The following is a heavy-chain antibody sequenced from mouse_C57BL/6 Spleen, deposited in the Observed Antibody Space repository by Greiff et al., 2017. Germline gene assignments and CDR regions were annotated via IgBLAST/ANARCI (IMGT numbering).Heavy chain of an antibody. CDR1: GYTFTSYG. V-gene: IGHV1-81*01. CDR2: IYPRSGNT. Sequence: VQLQQSGAELARPGASVQLSCKASGYTFTSYGISWVKQRTGQGLEWIGEIYPRSGNTYYNEKFKGKATLTADKSSSTAYMEVRSLTSEDSAVYFCARPLRECPPYYGSSYAMDYWGQGTSVTVAS. D-gene: IGHD1-1*01. J-gene: IGHJ4*01. CDR3: ARPLRECPPYYGSSYAMDY.